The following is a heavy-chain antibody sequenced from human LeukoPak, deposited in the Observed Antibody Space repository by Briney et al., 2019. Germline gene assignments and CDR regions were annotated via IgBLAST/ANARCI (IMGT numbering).Heavy chain of an antibody. CDR2: INHSGST. J-gene: IGHJ4*02. D-gene: IGHD2-2*01. CDR1: GGSFSGYY. CDR3: ARGLGYCSSTSCPIGDY. Sequence: SETLSLTCAVYGGSFSGYYWSWIRQPPGKGLEWIGEINHSGSTNYNPSLKSRVTISVDTSKNQFSLKLSSVTAADTAVYYCARGLGYCSSTSCPIGDYWGQGTLVTVSS. V-gene: IGHV4-34*01.